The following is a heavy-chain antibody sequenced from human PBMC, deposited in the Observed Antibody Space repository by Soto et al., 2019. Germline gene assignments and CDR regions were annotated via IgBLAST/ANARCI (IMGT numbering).Heavy chain of an antibody. CDR3: ARGSYYDSSGYYGP. D-gene: IGHD3-22*01. Sequence: QVQLQESGPGLVKPSQTLSLTCTVSGGSISSGGYYWSWIRQHPGKGLEWIGYIYYSGSTYYNPSLKSRGTXVVXTXTNQFSLKLSPVTAADTAVYYCARGSYYDSSGYYGPWGQGTLVTVSS. CDR1: GGSISSGGYY. CDR2: IYYSGST. V-gene: IGHV4-31*03. J-gene: IGHJ5*02.